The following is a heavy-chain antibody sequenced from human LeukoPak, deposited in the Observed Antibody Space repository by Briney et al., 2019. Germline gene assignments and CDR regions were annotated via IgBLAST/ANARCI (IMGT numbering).Heavy chain of an antibody. CDR1: GYTFTDHY. CDR2: INPNGGGT. V-gene: IGHV1-2*02. D-gene: IGHD6-19*01. CDR3: ASTLYSSGWYPDY. J-gene: IGHJ4*02. Sequence: ASVKVSCKASGYTFTDHYMHWVRQAPGQGLEWMGWINPNGGGTNYAQRFQGRVSMTRDTSISTAYMELSRPRSDDTAVYYCASTLYSSGWYPDYWGQGTLVTVSS.